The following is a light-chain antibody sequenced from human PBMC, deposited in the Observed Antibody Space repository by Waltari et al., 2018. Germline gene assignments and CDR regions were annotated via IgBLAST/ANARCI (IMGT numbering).Light chain of an antibody. J-gene: IGLJ3*02. CDR2: DVS. Sequence: QSALTQPASVSGSPGQSITISCTGTSSDVGGYKYVPWYPHPPGKAPKPMIYDVSKRPSGVSNRFSGSKSGNTASLTISGLQAEDEADYYCTSYTSSPSWVFGGGTKLTVL. CDR3: TSYTSSPSWV. V-gene: IGLV2-14*03. CDR1: SSDVGGYKY.